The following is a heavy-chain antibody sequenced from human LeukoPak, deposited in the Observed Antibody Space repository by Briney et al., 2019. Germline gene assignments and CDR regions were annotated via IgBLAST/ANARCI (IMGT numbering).Heavy chain of an antibody. CDR3: ARDSWGGSNGERAFDI. J-gene: IGHJ3*02. Sequence: GSSVKVSCKASGGTFSSYAISWVRQAPGQGLEWMGGIIPIFGTANYAQKFQGRVTITADESTSTAYMELRSLRSDDTAVYYCARDSWGGSNGERAFDIWGQGTMVTVSS. CDR1: GGTFSSYA. CDR2: IIPIFGTA. V-gene: IGHV1-69*01. D-gene: IGHD2-8*01.